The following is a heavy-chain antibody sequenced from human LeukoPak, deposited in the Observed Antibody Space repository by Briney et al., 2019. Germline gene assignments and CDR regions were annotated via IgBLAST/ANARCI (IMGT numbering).Heavy chain of an antibody. V-gene: IGHV1-18*01. Sequence: ASVKVSCKTSGYTFTIYGISWVRQAPGQGLEWMGLISAYGNTNYAQNLQGRVTMTTDTSTSTAYMELRSLRSDDTAVYYCARDSLSDDSSGYYDFWGQGTLVTVST. D-gene: IGHD3-22*01. J-gene: IGHJ4*02. CDR1: GYTFTIYG. CDR2: ISAYGNT. CDR3: ARDSLSDDSSGYYDF.